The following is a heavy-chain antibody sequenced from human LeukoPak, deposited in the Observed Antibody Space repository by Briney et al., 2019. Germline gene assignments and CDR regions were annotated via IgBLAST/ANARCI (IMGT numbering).Heavy chain of an antibody. D-gene: IGHD2-21*02. CDR2: IKQDGSEK. V-gene: IGHV3-7*01. CDR3: ARGPQSFVVVTAIYGDY. CDR1: GFTFSSYW. J-gene: IGHJ4*02. Sequence: GGSLRLSCAAAGFTFSSYWMSWVRQAPGKGLEWVANIKQDGSEKYYVDSVKGRFTISRDNAKNSLYLQMNSLRAEDTAVYYCARGPQSFVVVTAIYGDYWGQGTLVTVSS.